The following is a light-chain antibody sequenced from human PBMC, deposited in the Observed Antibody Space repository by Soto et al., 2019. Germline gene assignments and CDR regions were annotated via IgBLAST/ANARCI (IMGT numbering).Light chain of an antibody. CDR3: QQYNNWPLT. Sequence: EIVLTQSPATLSLSPGERATLSCRASQSVRTYLAWYQQKPGQAPRLLIYSASTRATGIPARFSGSGSGTEFTLTISSLQSEDFAVYYCQQYNNWPLTFGGGTKVDI. J-gene: IGKJ4*01. CDR1: QSVRTY. CDR2: SAS. V-gene: IGKV3-15*01.